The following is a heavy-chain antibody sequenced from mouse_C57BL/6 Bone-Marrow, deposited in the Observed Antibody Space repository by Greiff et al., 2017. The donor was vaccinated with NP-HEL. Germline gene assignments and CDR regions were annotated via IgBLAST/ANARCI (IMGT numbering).Heavy chain of an antibody. CDR1: GYTFTSYG. V-gene: IGHV1-81*01. D-gene: IGHD1-1*01. Sequence: QVQLQQSGAELARPGASVKLSCKASGYTFTSYGISWVKQRTGQGLEWIGEIYPRSGNTYYNEKFKGKATLTADKSSSAAYMELRSLTSEDSAVYVCARRNYYGSAYAMDYWGQGTSVTVSS. CDR3: ARRNYYGSAYAMDY. CDR2: IYPRSGNT. J-gene: IGHJ4*01.